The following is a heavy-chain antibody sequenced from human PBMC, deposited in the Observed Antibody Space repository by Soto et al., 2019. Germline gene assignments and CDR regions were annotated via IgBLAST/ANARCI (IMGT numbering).Heavy chain of an antibody. D-gene: IGHD2-2*01. CDR3: ARDHRSIVVVPAAMPGWFDP. CDR2: INAGNGNT. J-gene: IGHJ5*02. CDR1: GYTFTSYA. Sequence: GASVKVSCKASGYTFTSYAMHWVRQAPGQRLEWMGWINAGNGNTKYSQKFQGRVTITRDTSASTAYMELSSLRSEDTAVYYCARDHRSIVVVPAAMPGWFDPWGQGTLVTVSS. V-gene: IGHV1-3*01.